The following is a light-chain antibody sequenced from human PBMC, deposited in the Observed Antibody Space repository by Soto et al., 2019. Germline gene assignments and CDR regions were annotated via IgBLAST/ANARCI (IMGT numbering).Light chain of an antibody. CDR1: QSISIY. J-gene: IGKJ4*01. CDR2: AAS. V-gene: IGKV1-39*01. Sequence: DIQMTQSPSSLSASVGDRVTITCRASQSISIYLYWYQQKPAKAPKFLIYAASSLQSGVISRFCGSRSGTDVSLTISSLQPEDFSAFYCQQSYSTPSLTFGGGTKVEIK. CDR3: QQSYSTPSLT.